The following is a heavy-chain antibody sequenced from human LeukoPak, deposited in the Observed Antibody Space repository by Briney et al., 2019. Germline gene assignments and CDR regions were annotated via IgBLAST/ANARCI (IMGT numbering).Heavy chain of an antibody. D-gene: IGHD1-26*01. CDR1: GYTFTGYH. Sequence: GASVKVSCKASGYTFTGYHMHWVRQAPGQGLEWMGWINPNSGGTNYAQKFQGRVTMTRDTSISTAYMELSRLRSDDTAVYYCAREVGAPPGGAFDIWGQGTMVTVSS. J-gene: IGHJ3*02. CDR3: AREVGAPPGGAFDI. CDR2: INPNSGGT. V-gene: IGHV1-2*02.